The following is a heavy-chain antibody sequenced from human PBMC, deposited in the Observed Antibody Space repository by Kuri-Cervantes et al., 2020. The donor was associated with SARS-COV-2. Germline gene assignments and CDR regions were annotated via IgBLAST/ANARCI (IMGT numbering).Heavy chain of an antibody. V-gene: IGHV3-30*18. CDR1: GFDFSRTD. Sequence: LSLTCAASGFDFSRTDMHWVRQAPGKGLEWVAVISHDGKNKKCIASGKGRFTISRDNSQNTLYLHMKSLRSEDTAMYYCAKDRVGVQDFWGQGTLVTVSS. CDR3: AKDRVGVQDF. D-gene: IGHD2-21*01. CDR2: ISHDGKNK. J-gene: IGHJ4*02.